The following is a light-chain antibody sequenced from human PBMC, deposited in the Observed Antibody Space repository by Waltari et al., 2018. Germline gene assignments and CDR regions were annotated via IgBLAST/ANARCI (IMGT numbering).Light chain of an antibody. Sequence: QSVLTQPPSAPASPGQSVTISCTRTNSDVGAYNYVSWYQQHPGKVPKLLIYEVTKRPSGVPDRFSGSKSGNTASLTVSGLQADDEADYYCSSYAHNNHFVFGTGTKVTVL. V-gene: IGLV2-8*01. CDR3: SSYAHNNHFV. CDR1: NSDVGAYNY. CDR2: EVT. J-gene: IGLJ1*01.